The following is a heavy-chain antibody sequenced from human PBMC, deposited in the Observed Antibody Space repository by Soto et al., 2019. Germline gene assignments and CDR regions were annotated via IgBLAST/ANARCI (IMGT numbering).Heavy chain of an antibody. CDR2: ISSEGSST. J-gene: IGHJ4*02. Sequence: EVQLVESGGGLVQPGGSLRLSCAASGFTFSGSWMHWVRQAPGKGLVWVSRISSEGSSTTYADTVKGRFTISRANAKNMSYLQRTSLRAEVTAVYYCAAAGTGTCTYWGQGTVATVSS. D-gene: IGHD1-1*01. CDR1: GFTFSGSW. CDR3: AAAGTGTCTY. V-gene: IGHV3-74*03.